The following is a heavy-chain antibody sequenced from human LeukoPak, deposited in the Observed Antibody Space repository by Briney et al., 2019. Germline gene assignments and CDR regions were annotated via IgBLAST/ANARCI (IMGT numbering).Heavy chain of an antibody. CDR1: GFTFSSYA. V-gene: IGHV3-30-3*01. J-gene: IGHJ3*02. CDR2: MSSDGSNK. CDR3: AKDPGYSSSWYRDAFDI. D-gene: IGHD6-13*01. Sequence: GGSLRLSCAASGFTFSSYAMHWVRQAPGKGLEGVAVMSSDGSNKYYADSVKGRFTISRDNSKNTLYLQMNSLRAEDTAVYYCAKDPGYSSSWYRDAFDIWGQGTMVTVSS.